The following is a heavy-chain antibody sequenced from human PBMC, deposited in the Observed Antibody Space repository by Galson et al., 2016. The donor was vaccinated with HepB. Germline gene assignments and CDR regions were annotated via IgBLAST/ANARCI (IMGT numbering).Heavy chain of an antibody. D-gene: IGHD5-24*01. CDR1: GLTLNNFV. CDR3: GRGSSGDVYNFGAY. Sequence: SLRLSCAASGLTLNNFVINWIRQAPGKGLEWVSGISVSGDHVYYADSVKGRLTIYRENSKNTVYLQMNSPRAEDTAVYYCGRGSSGDVYNFGAYWGQGTRVTVSS. V-gene: IGHV3-23*01. CDR2: ISVSGDHV. J-gene: IGHJ4*02.